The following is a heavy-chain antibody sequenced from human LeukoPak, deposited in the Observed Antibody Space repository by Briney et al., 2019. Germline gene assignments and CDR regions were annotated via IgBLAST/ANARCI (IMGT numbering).Heavy chain of an antibody. J-gene: IGHJ4*02. CDR3: ARAYSSSWDFDY. D-gene: IGHD6-13*01. CDR2: MNPNSGNT. Sequence: ASVKVSCKASGYTFTSYDINWVRQATGQGLEWMGWMNPNSGNTGYAQKLQGRVTMTTDTSTSTAYMELRSLRSDDTAVYYCARAYSSSWDFDYWGQGTLVTVSS. V-gene: IGHV1-8*02. CDR1: GYTFTSYD.